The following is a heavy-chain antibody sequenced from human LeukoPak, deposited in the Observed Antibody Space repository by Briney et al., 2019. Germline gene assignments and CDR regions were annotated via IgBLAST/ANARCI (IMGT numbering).Heavy chain of an antibody. CDR1: GGSFSGYY. V-gene: IGHV4-34*01. D-gene: IGHD1-26*01. CDR3: ARHPYSGSPFDY. Sequence: SETLSLTCAVYGGSFSGYYWSWIRQPPGKGLEWIGEINHSGSTYYNPSLKSRVTISIDTSKNQFSLKLSSVTAADTAVYYCARHPYSGSPFDYWGQGTLVTVSS. J-gene: IGHJ4*02. CDR2: INHSGST.